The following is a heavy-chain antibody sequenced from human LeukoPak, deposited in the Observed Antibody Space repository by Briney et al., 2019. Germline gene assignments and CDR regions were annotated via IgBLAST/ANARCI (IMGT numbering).Heavy chain of an antibody. D-gene: IGHD3-10*01. V-gene: IGHV4-59*01. CDR1: GGSISSYY. Sequence: SETLSLTCTVSGGSISSYYWSWIRQPPGKGLEWIGYIYYSGSTNYNPSLKSRVTISVDTSKSQFSLKLSSVTAADTAVYYCARDEGHYGSAYGMDVWGQGTTVTVSS. J-gene: IGHJ6*02. CDR2: IYYSGST. CDR3: ARDEGHYGSAYGMDV.